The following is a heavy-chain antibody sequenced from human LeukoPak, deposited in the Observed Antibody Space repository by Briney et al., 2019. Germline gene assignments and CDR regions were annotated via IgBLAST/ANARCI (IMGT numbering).Heavy chain of an antibody. CDR3: ARLHSAVYYGDAFDI. V-gene: IGHV3-23*01. CDR1: GFTFSSYA. CDR2: ISGSGGST. Sequence: GGSLRLSCAASGFTFSSYAMSWVRQAPGKGLEWVSAISGSGGSTYYADSVKGRFTISRDNCKNTLYLQMNSLRVEDTAAYYCARLHSAVYYGDAFDIWGQGTMVTVSS. D-gene: IGHD3-16*01. J-gene: IGHJ3*02.